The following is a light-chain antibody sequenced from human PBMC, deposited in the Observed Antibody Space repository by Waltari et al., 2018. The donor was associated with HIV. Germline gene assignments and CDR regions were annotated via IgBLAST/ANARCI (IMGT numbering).Light chain of an antibody. CDR2: DAS. CDR3: QQYDNLPPYT. Sequence: DIQMTQSPSSLSASVGDRVTITCQASQDITNYLNWYQQKPGKAPKLLIYDASNLEIGVPSMFSGSGSGTDFTFTISSLQPEDIATYYCQQYDNLPPYTFGQGTKLEIK. J-gene: IGKJ2*01. CDR1: QDITNY. V-gene: IGKV1-33*01.